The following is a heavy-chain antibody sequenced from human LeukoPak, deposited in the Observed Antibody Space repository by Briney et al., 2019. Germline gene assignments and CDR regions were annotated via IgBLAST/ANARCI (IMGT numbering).Heavy chain of an antibody. V-gene: IGHV3-21*01. Sequence: GGSLRLSCAASGFSFRSHGMNWVRQAPGKGLEWVSSISSSSSYIYYADSVKGRFTISRDNAKNSLYLQMNSLRAEDTAVYYCARDGRRSGWEVNYFDYWGQGTLVTVSS. J-gene: IGHJ4*02. D-gene: IGHD6-19*01. CDR3: ARDGRRSGWEVNYFDY. CDR1: GFSFRSHG. CDR2: ISSSSSYI.